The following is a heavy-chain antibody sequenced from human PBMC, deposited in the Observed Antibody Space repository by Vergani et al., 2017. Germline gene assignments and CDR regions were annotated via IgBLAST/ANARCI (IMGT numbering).Heavy chain of an antibody. CDR2: INHSGST. CDR3: AGVGILGYCSSTSCYDGY. V-gene: IGHV4-34*01. D-gene: IGHD2-2*01. Sequence: QVQLQQWGAGLLKPSETLSLTFAVYGGSFSGYYWSWIRQPPGKGLEWIGEINHSGSTNYNPSLKSRVTISVDTSKNQFSLKLSSVTAADTAVYYCAGVGILGYCSSTSCYDGYWGQGTLVTVSS. J-gene: IGHJ4*02. CDR1: GGSFSGYY.